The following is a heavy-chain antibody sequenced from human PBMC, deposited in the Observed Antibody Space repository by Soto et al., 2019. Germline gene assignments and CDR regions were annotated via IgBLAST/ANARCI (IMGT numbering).Heavy chain of an antibody. Sequence: QVQLQESGPGLVRPSETLSLTCTVSGGSISRYFWSWIRQSPGKGLECIGYIFYTGSTTYNPSLTSRVTISIDTSKNQFSLKLSSLTAAETAVYYCAHFSDLEWFDPRGQGTLVTVSS. CDR2: IFYTGST. CDR1: GGSISRYF. J-gene: IGHJ5*02. D-gene: IGHD2-21*01. V-gene: IGHV4-59*01. CDR3: AHFSDLEWFDP.